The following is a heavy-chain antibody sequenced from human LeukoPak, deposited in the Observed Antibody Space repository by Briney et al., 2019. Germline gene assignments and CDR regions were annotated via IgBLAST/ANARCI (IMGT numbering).Heavy chain of an antibody. Sequence: PSETLSLTCTVSGSMYNYYWSWIRQPPGKGLEWIGYIHYNGITNYNPSLKSRVTMSLDTSKNQVSLKLSSVTAADTAVYYCARDYYDYVWGSYRSSTHFDYWGQGTLVTVSS. V-gene: IGHV4-59*12. D-gene: IGHD3-16*02. CDR2: IHYNGIT. CDR1: GSMYNYY. J-gene: IGHJ4*02. CDR3: ARDYYDYVWGSYRSSTHFDY.